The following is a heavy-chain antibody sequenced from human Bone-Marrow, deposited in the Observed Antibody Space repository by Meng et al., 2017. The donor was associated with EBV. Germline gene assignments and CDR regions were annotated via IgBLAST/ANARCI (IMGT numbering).Heavy chain of an antibody. D-gene: IGHD3-10*01. J-gene: IGHJ4*02. Sequence: QVQLLQCGAEVKKPGSRVKVSCRTSGGTFRSDAVSWVRQAPGQGLEWMGGLIPMVGAPHYAQKFQGRVTIIADESTSTHSMELNSLRSEDTAMYYCASESGRGFTPDYWGQGTLVTVSS. CDR2: LIPMVGAP. CDR3: ASESGRGFTPDY. V-gene: IGHV1-69*01. CDR1: GGTFRSDA.